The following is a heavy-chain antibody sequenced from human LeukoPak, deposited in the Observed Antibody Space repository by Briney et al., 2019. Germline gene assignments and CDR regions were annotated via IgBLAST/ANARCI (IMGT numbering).Heavy chain of an antibody. CDR2: IYPGDSDD. V-gene: IGHV5-51*01. J-gene: IGHJ4*02. CDR1: GYSFTSYW. Sequence: GESLKTSWKGSGYSFTSYWLGWVRQMPGEGVGLVGIIYPGDSDDRYSPSFQGQVTISADKSISTAYLQWSSLKASDTAMYYCARTAAGNYYGNFDYWGQGTLVTVSS. CDR3: ARTAAGNYYGNFDY. D-gene: IGHD1-26*01.